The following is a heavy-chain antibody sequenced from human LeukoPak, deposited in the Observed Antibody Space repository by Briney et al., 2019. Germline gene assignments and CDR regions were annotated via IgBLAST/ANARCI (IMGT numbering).Heavy chain of an antibody. V-gene: IGHV3-74*01. J-gene: IGHJ4*02. Sequence: GGSLRLSCAASGFTFSSYAMSWVRQAPGKGLVWVSRINSDGSSTSYADSVKGRFTISRDNAKNTLYLQMNSLRAEDTAVYYCGKRITYYYDSSGWDYFDYWGQGTLVTVSS. CDR3: GKRITYYYDSSGWDYFDY. CDR1: GFTFSSYA. D-gene: IGHD3-22*01. CDR2: INSDGSST.